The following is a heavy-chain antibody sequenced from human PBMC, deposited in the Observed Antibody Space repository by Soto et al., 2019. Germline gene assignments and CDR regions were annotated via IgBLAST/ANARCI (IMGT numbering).Heavy chain of an antibody. CDR1: GFTFSNYA. D-gene: IGHD2-21*02. Sequence: LRLSCAASGFTFSNYAMSWVRQAPGKGLEWVSVITDSGGSTYYADSVKGRFTISRDNSKNTLYLQMNSLRAEDTAVYYCVGDDAPTAPSTFDYWGQGARVTVSS. J-gene: IGHJ4*02. CDR3: VGDDAPTAPSTFDY. V-gene: IGHV3-23*01. CDR2: ITDSGGST.